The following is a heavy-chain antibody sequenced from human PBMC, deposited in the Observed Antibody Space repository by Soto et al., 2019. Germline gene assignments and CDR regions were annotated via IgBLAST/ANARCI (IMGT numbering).Heavy chain of an antibody. Sequence: SETLSLTCTVSAGSVSSGSYYWSWVRQPPGKGLEWIGYIYYNGNTNYNPSLKSRVTRSVDTSKNQFSLNLSSVTAADTAVYYCAREGRRRDYDGSGSLTYYFDYWGQGTQVTVSS. V-gene: IGHV4-61*01. CDR1: AGSVSSGSYY. D-gene: IGHD3-10*01. J-gene: IGHJ4*02. CDR3: AREGRRRDYDGSGSLTYYFDY. CDR2: IYYNGNT.